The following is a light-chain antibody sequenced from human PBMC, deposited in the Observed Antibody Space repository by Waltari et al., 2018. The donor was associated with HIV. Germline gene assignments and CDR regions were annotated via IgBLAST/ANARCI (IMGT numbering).Light chain of an antibody. Sequence: GAPGQRVTISCTGSSSNIGAGYDVHWYQQLPGTAPKLLIYGNSNRPSGVPDRFSGSKSGTSASLAITGLQAEDEADYYCQSYDSSLSGYVFGTGTKVTVL. CDR3: QSYDSSLSGYV. CDR2: GNS. J-gene: IGLJ1*01. V-gene: IGLV1-40*01. CDR1: SSNIGAGYD.